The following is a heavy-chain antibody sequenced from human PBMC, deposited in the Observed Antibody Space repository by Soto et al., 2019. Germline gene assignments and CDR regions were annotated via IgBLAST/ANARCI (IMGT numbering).Heavy chain of an antibody. D-gene: IGHD3-10*01. CDR1: GFAFSSLW. Sequence: PRGSRRPSCLDSGFAFSSLWMHWVRLLPGRGRGWVSPTNAVGGSTAYADTVRGRFTISRDNAKSTLYLEMNSLRAEDTAVYYCVREAHYDLGSFHQYYYGLDVWGQGTTVTVSS. J-gene: IGHJ6*01. CDR3: VREAHYDLGSFHQYYYGLDV. V-gene: IGHV3-74*03. CDR2: TNAVGGST.